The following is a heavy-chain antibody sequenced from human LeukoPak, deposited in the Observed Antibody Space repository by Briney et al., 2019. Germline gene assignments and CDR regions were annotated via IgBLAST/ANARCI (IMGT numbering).Heavy chain of an antibody. D-gene: IGHD4-17*01. CDR2: IYYSGDT. J-gene: IGHJ5*02. V-gene: IGHV4-31*03. CDR1: GGSISSGDYY. Sequence: SETLSLTCTVSGGSISSGDYYWSWIRQHPGKGREWIGYIYYSGDTYYNPSLRSRVSISVDTSRNQFSLKLSSVTAADTAMYYCARDYGNNWFGPWGQGTLVTVSA. CDR3: ARDYGNNWFGP.